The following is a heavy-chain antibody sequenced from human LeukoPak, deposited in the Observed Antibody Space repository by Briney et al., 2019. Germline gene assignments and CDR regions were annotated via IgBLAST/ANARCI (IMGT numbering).Heavy chain of an antibody. CDR1: GFSLNEYG. V-gene: IGHV3-30*03. CDR3: SRDRINMLVLGHDSGLDC. CDR2: VSYRGCQK. D-gene: IGHD3-10*02. J-gene: IGHJ4*02. Sequence: GRSLRLSCVGSGFSLNEYGGHWVGQAPCKGLDGVAVVSYRGCQKYYADSVRGRFTNSIDAYSDTVAVPMNSLSVEHTAGYFCSRDRINMLVLGHDSGLDCWGQGTLVTVSS.